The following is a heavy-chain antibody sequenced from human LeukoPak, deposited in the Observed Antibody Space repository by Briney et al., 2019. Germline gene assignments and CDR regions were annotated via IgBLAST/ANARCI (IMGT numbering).Heavy chain of an antibody. V-gene: IGHV3-7*01. CDR3: ARGLHFRVYDSSDYYPY. CDR2: IKQDGSEK. CDR1: GFIVSSNY. Sequence: GGSLRLSCVASGFIVSSNYMSWVRQAPGKGLEWVANIKQDGSEKYYVDSVKGRFTISRDNAKNSLYLQMNSLRAEDTAVYYCARGLHFRVYDSSDYYPYWGQGTLVTVSS. J-gene: IGHJ4*02. D-gene: IGHD3-22*01.